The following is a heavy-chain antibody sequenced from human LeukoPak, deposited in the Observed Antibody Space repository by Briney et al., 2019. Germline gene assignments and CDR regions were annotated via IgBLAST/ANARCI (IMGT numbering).Heavy chain of an antibody. CDR3: AIVVVPAATYYYYYMDV. CDR1: GYTLTIYG. Sequence: SVKVSCKASGYTLTIYGIAWVRQAPGQGLEWMGGIIPIFGTANYAQKFQGRVTITADESTSTAYMELSSLRSEDTAVYYCAIVVVPAATYYYYYMDVWGKGTTVTVSS. D-gene: IGHD2-2*01. J-gene: IGHJ6*03. V-gene: IGHV1-69*13. CDR2: IIPIFGTA.